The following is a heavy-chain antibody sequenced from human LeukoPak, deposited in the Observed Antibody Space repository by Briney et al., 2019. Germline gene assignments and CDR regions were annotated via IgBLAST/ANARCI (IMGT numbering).Heavy chain of an antibody. CDR2: ISGSGGST. D-gene: IGHD3-10*01. CDR1: GFTVSSNY. Sequence: PGGSLRLSCAASGFTVSSNYMSWVRQAPGKGLEWVSAISGSGGSTYYADSVKGRFTISRDNSKNTLYLQMNSLRAEDTAVYYCAKDLRVRGVITDYWGQGTLVTVSS. J-gene: IGHJ4*02. CDR3: AKDLRVRGVITDY. V-gene: IGHV3-23*01.